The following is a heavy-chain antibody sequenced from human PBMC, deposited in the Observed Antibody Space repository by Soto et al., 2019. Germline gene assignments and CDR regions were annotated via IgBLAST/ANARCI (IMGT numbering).Heavy chain of an antibody. CDR1: GFTFSSYE. Sequence: GGSLRLSCAASGFTFSSYEMNWVRQAPGKGLEWVSYISSSGSTIYYADSVKGRFTISRDNAKNSLYLQMNSLRAEDTAVYYCARGERDYDFWSGYPYYYYGVDVWGQGTTVTVS. V-gene: IGHV3-48*03. CDR2: ISSSGSTI. D-gene: IGHD3-3*01. J-gene: IGHJ6*02. CDR3: ARGERDYDFWSGYPYYYYGVDV.